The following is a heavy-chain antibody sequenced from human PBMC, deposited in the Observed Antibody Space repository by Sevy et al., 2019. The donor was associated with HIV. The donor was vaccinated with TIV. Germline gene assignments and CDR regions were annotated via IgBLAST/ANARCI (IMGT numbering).Heavy chain of an antibody. CDR2: ISYDGNNK. V-gene: IGHV3-30-3*01. CDR1: GFIFSTYS. D-gene: IGHD6-13*01. Sequence: GGSLRLSCAASGFIFSTYSMHWVRQAPGKGLEWVAAISYDGNNKYYEDTVKGRFTISRDNPKNTLFLQVNSLRPADTAVYYCARAYSSWFGTVHYWGQGTLVTVSS. J-gene: IGHJ4*02. CDR3: ARAYSSWFGTVHY.